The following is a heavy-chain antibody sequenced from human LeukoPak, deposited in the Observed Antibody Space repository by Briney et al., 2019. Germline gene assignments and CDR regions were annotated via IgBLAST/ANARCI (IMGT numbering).Heavy chain of an antibody. CDR3: AREDSSGYYYWYFDL. D-gene: IGHD3-22*01. J-gene: IGHJ2*01. V-gene: IGHV3-11*01. CDR1: GFTFSDYY. Sequence: GGSLRLSCAASGFTFSDYYMSWIRQAPGKGLEWVSYISSSGSTIYYADSVKGRFTISRDNAKNSLYLQMNSLKTEDTAVYYCAREDSSGYYYWYFDLWGRGTLVTVSS. CDR2: ISSSGSTI.